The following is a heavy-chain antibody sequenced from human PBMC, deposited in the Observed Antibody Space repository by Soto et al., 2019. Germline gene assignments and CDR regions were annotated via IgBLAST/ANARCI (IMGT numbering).Heavy chain of an antibody. V-gene: IGHV4-39*01. CDR2: IYYSGST. J-gene: IGHJ4*02. CDR3: ARLPSSGWPGYFDS. Sequence: QLQLQESGPGLVKPSETLSLTCTVSGASISTSTYYWGWIRQAPGKGLDWIGTIYYSGSTYSNPSLKSRVTISIDTSKNQFSLKLSSVTAADTAVYYCARLPSSGWPGYFDSWGQGTLVTVSS. CDR1: GASISTSTYY. D-gene: IGHD6-19*01.